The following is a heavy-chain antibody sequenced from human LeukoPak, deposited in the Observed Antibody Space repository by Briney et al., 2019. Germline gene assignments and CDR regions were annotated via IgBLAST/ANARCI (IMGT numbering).Heavy chain of an antibody. J-gene: IGHJ1*01. V-gene: IGHV3-7*01. CDR2: IKQDGSEK. CDR3: ASALDYGDYRGYIQH. D-gene: IGHD4-17*01. CDR1: GFTFSSYW. Sequence: GGSLRLSCAASGFTFSSYWMSWVRQAPGKGLEWVANIKQDGSEKYYVDSVKGRFTISRDNSKSTLYLQMNSLRAEDTAVYYCASALDYGDYRGYIQHWGQGTLVTVSS.